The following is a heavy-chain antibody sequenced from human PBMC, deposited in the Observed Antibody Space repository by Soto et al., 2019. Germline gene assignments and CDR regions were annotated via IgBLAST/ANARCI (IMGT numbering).Heavy chain of an antibody. J-gene: IGHJ4*02. CDR1: GYSFSSFG. CDR2: ISAYNGDT. D-gene: IGHD3-22*01. CDR3: ASGIDYYDSSGSRGYFDY. Sequence: ASVKVSCKASGYSFSSFGISWVRQSPGQGLEWMGWISAYNGDTNYAQKLQGRVTMTTDTSTSTAYMELRSLRSDDTAVYYCASGIDYYDSSGSRGYFDYWGQGTLVTVSS. V-gene: IGHV1-18*01.